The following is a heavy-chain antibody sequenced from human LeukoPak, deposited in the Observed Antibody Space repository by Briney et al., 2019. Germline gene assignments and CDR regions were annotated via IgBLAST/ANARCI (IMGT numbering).Heavy chain of an antibody. D-gene: IGHD5-24*01. CDR1: GFTFSTYA. CDR3: SRDSARRDGYNFDY. Sequence: HPGRSLRLSCAASGFTFSTYAMHWVRQAPGKGLQWVALISYDGSIKHYADSVKGRFTISRDNSKNTLYLQMNTLRAEDTALYYCSRDSARRDGYNFDYWGQGTLVTVSS. J-gene: IGHJ4*02. CDR2: ISYDGSIK. V-gene: IGHV3-30*04.